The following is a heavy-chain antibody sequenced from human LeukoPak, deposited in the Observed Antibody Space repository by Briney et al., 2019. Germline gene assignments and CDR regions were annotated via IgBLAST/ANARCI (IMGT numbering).Heavy chain of an antibody. V-gene: IGHV4-59*01. Sequence: SETLSLTCTVSGGSISSYYWSWIRQPPGKGLEWIGYIYYSGSTNYNPSLKSRVTISVDTSKNQFSLKLSSATAADTAVYYCARVSAVAGTDYWGQGTLVTVSS. CDR2: IYYSGST. CDR3: ARVSAVAGTDY. D-gene: IGHD6-19*01. J-gene: IGHJ4*02. CDR1: GGSISSYY.